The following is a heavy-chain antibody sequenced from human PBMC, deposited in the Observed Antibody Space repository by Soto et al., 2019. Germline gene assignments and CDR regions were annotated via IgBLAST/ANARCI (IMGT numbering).Heavy chain of an antibody. V-gene: IGHV3-53*01. CDR3: ARFNYGDYGWYFDL. D-gene: IGHD4-17*01. CDR2: IYSGGST. J-gene: IGHJ2*01. Sequence: EVQLVESGGGLIQPGGSLRLSCAASGFTVTNKYMTWVRQAPGKGLEWVSVIYSGGSTSYADSVKGRFTISRDNSKNIRYLLMKSLRAGDMAVYYCARFNYGDYGWYFDLGGRGTLVTVSS. CDR1: GFTVTNKY.